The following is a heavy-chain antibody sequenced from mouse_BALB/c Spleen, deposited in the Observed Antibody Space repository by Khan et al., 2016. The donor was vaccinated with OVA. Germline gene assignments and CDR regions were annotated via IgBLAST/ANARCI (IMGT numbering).Heavy chain of an antibody. V-gene: IGHV1-9*01. CDR2: IFPGSVRT. J-gene: IGHJ3*01. Sequence: QVQLQQSGGDLMKPGASVKISCKATGYTFSSYWIEWVKQRPGHGLEWLGQIFPGSVRTTYNEKFKGKATFTADTSSNTAYMQLSSLTSEDSAVDYCARRGYGGFAYWGQGTMVTVSA. CDR3: ARRGYGGFAY. CDR1: GYTFSSYW. D-gene: IGHD2-2*01.